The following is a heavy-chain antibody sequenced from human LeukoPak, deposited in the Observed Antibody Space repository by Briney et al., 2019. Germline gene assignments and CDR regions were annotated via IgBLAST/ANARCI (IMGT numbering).Heavy chain of an antibody. J-gene: IGHJ4*02. CDR3: ASDIVATSGDF. D-gene: IGHD5-12*01. V-gene: IGHV3-11*01. Sequence: GGCLRLSCAASGFTFSDYYMSWIRPAPGKGLDGVAYITSSGDDIYYADSVKGRFTISRDNAKNALFLRMSSLRVEDTATYYCASDIVATSGDFWGQGTLVSVSS. CDR2: ITSSGDDI. CDR1: GFTFSDYY.